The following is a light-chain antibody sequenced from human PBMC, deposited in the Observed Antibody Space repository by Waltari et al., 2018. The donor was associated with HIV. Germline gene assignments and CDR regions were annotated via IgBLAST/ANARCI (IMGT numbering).Light chain of an antibody. V-gene: IGLV1-44*01. Sequence: QPVLTQPPSASGTPGQRVTISCSGSSSNIGRNTVSCYHQVPGTAPKVLISSNETRPSGVPDRFSGSKSGTSASLAISGLQSEDEADYYCATWDDSLNGWVFGGGTKVTVL. J-gene: IGLJ3*02. CDR2: SNE. CDR3: ATWDDSLNGWV. CDR1: SSNIGRNT.